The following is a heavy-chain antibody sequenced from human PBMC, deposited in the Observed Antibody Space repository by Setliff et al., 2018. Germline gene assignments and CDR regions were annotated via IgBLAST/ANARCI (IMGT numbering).Heavy chain of an antibody. V-gene: IGHV4-34*01. CDR3: ARGRSNFWGYYFDY. CDR1: GGSFSGFY. Sequence: SETLSLTCAVYGGSFSGFYWSWIRQPPGKGLEWIGEINHSGSTNYNPSLKSRVTISVDTSKNQFSLKLSSVTAADTAVYYCARGRSNFWGYYFDYWGQGTLVTVSS. D-gene: IGHD3-3*01. CDR2: INHSGST. J-gene: IGHJ4*02.